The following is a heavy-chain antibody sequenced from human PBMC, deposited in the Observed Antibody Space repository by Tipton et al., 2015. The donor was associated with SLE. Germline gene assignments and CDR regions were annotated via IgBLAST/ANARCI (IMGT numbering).Heavy chain of an antibody. V-gene: IGHV3-30*04. J-gene: IGHJ4*02. CDR1: GFTFSSYA. CDR3: ARDLHSGSYRRYFDY. CDR2: ISYDGSNK. Sequence: SLRLSCAASGFTFSSYAMHWVRQAPGKGLEWVSVISYDGSNKYYADSVKGRFTISRDNSKNTLYLQMNSLRAEDMAVYYCARDLHSGSYRRYFDYWGQGTLVTVSS. D-gene: IGHD1-26*01.